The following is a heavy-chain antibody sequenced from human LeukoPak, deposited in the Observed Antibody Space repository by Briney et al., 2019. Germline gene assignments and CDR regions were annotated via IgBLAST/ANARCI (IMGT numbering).Heavy chain of an antibody. Sequence: ASVKVSCKASGYTFTAYDVNWVRQATGQGLEWMGWMNPNSDNTGYAQKFQGRVTMTRNTSITTAYLELSSLRSEDTAVYYCAADQSYDFWSGYPQGEAFDIWGQGTMVTVSS. D-gene: IGHD3-3*01. V-gene: IGHV1-8*02. J-gene: IGHJ3*02. CDR3: AADQSYDFWSGYPQGEAFDI. CDR1: GYTFTAYD. CDR2: MNPNSDNT.